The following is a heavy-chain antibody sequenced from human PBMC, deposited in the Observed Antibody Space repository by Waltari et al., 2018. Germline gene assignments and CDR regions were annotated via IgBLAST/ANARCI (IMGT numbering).Heavy chain of an antibody. Sequence: EVQLLESGGGLVQPGGSLRLYCAASGFTFSSYALSWVRKAPGKGLEWVSAISGSGGSTYYADSVKGLFTISRDNSKNTLYLQMNSLRAEDTAVYYCAKAKTYYYYYGMDVWGQGTTVTVSS. CDR3: AKAKTYYYYYGMDV. CDR1: GFTFSSYA. CDR2: ISGSGGST. J-gene: IGHJ6*02. V-gene: IGHV3-23*01.